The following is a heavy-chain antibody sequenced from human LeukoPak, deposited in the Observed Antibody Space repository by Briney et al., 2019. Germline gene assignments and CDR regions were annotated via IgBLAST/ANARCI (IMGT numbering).Heavy chain of an antibody. D-gene: IGHD6-19*01. J-gene: IGHJ4*02. CDR3: ARRFDTSGWVDY. Sequence: SETLSLTCTVSGDSISSYYWSWIRQPPGKGLEWIGYICYSGSTNYNPSLKSRVTISIDTSKNQFSLKLSSVTAADTAVYYCARRFDTSGWVDYWGQGTLVTVSS. CDR1: GDSISSYY. V-gene: IGHV4-59*08. CDR2: ICYSGST.